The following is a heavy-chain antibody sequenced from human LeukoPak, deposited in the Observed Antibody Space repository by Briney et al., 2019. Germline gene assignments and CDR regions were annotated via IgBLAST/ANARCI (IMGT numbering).Heavy chain of an antibody. J-gene: IGHJ6*03. CDR3: ARADSSGYYLTYYFYYMDV. CDR2: ISSSSSYI. Sequence: GGSLRLSCAASGFTFSSYSMNWVRQAPGKGLEWVSSISSSSSYIYYADSVKGRFTISRDNAKNSLYLQMNSLRAEDTAVYYCARADSSGYYLTYYFYYMDVWGKGTTVTVSS. V-gene: IGHV3-21*01. D-gene: IGHD3-22*01. CDR1: GFTFSSYS.